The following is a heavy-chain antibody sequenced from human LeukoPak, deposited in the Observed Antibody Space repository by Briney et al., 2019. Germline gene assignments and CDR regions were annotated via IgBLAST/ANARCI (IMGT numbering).Heavy chain of an antibody. CDR2: IKLDGSEQ. V-gene: IGHV3-7*01. CDR1: GFSFSRYW. D-gene: IGHD6-6*01. J-gene: IGHJ4*02. CDR3: ARAPARARLDY. Sequence: GGSLRLSCAASGFSFSRYWMYWVRQAPGKGLEWVASIKLDGSEQYYVDSVKGRFTISRDNAKSSLFLQMNSLRAKDTALYYCARAPARARLDYWGQGTLVTVSS.